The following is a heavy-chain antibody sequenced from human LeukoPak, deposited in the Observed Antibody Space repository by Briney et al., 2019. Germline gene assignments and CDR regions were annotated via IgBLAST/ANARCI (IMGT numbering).Heavy chain of an antibody. J-gene: IGHJ6*04. Sequence: GGSLTLSCAASAFTFSSYAMSWVRQAPGKGLDWVSSISAIGGRTYYADSVKGRFTISRDKSKNTLYLQMNSLRAEDTAVYYCAKGRCSSTSCYTAGYYYHYGMDVWGKGTTVTVSS. D-gene: IGHD2-2*02. V-gene: IGHV3-23*01. CDR2: ISAIGGRT. CDR1: AFTFSSYA. CDR3: AKGRCSSTSCYTAGYYYHYGMDV.